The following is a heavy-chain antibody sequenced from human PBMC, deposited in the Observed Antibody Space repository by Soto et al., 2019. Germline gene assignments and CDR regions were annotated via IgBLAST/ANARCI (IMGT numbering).Heavy chain of an antibody. J-gene: IGHJ4*02. CDR2: INPNSGAT. CDR1: GYLFTGHY. CDR3: APNDPDSRGYFDN. V-gene: IGHV1-2*02. D-gene: IGHD2-8*01. Sequence: DSVQVSCTASGYLFTGHYMHWVRQAPGQGLAYMGWINPNSGATNYAQKFQGRVTMTWDTSISTAYVELSRLRSDDTAVYYCAPNDPDSRGYFDNWGQGTLVTLAS.